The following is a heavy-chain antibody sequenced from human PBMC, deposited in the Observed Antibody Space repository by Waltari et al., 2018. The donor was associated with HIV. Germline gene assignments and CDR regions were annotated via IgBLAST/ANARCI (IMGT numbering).Heavy chain of an antibody. V-gene: IGHV7-4-1*02. CDR2: INTNTGNP. D-gene: IGHD3-9*01. CDR3: ARGWVSRYFDWGKGGVAFDM. Sequence: QVQLVQSGSELERPGASVKVSCKASGYTFSSYAINWVRQAPGQGLEWKGGINTNTGNPTYAQGFTGRFVFSLDTSGSTAYVEIRKLKAEDTAVYYCARGWVSRYFDWGKGGVAFDMWGQGTVLSVSS. J-gene: IGHJ3*02. CDR1: GYTFSSYA.